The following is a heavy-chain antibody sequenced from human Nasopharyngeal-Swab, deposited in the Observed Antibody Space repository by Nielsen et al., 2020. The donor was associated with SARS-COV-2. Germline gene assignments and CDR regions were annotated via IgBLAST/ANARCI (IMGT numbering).Heavy chain of an antibody. D-gene: IGHD3-22*01. J-gene: IGHJ6*02. CDR2: IIPIFGIA. Sequence: SVKVSCKASGGTFSSYAISWVRQAPGQGLEWMGRIIPIFGIANYAQKLQGRVTITADKSTRTAYMELSSLRSEDTAVYYCASQGGGDYYDSRRYYNYVMDVWGQGTTVTVS. V-gene: IGHV1-69*04. CDR3: ASQGGGDYYDSRRYYNYVMDV. CDR1: GGTFSSYA.